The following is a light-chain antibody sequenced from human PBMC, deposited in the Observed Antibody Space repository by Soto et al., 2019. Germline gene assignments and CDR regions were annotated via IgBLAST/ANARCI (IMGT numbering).Light chain of an antibody. CDR3: QQRHMWPIT. CDR1: QSISSY. V-gene: IGKV1-39*01. CDR2: AAS. J-gene: IGKJ5*01. Sequence: DIQMTQSPSSLSASVGHRVTITCRARQSISSYLNWYQQKPGKAPEXXIYAASSLHGGVPSRFSGSGSGTDFTLTISSLEPEDSAVYDCQQRHMWPITFGQGTRLEIK.